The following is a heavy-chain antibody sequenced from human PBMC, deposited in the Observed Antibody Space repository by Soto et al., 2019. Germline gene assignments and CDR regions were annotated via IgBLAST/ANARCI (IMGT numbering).Heavy chain of an antibody. CDR3: ASSASPDAY. CDR2: INSGSTSV. D-gene: IGHD1-26*01. Sequence: EVQLVESGGGLVQPGGSLRLSCVASGFTFNSYSMNWVRQAPGKGLEWISYINSGSTSVFYADSVKGRFTISRDNAKNSLYLQMNSPRAEDTAVYYCASSASPDAYWGQGTLVTVSS. CDR1: GFTFNSYS. V-gene: IGHV3-48*01. J-gene: IGHJ4*02.